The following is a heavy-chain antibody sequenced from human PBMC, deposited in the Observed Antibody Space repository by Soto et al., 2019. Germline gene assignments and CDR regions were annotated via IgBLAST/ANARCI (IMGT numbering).Heavy chain of an antibody. CDR1: GFTVGISY. J-gene: IGHJ6*02. CDR3: ARADYSNWHYGMDV. CDR2: IYSDGYT. D-gene: IGHD4-4*01. V-gene: IGHV3-66*01. Sequence: PGGSLRLSCAASGFTVGISYMTWVRQIPGKGLEWVSIIYSDGYTYYADSVKGRFTISRDNAKNSLYLQMNSLRAEDTTVYYCARADYSNWHYGMDVWGQGTTVTVSS.